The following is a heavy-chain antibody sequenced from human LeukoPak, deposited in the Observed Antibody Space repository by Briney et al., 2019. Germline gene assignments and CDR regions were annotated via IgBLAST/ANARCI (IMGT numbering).Heavy chain of an antibody. CDR2: ISSTTSYK. D-gene: IGHD6-19*01. J-gene: IGHJ6*02. Sequence: PGGSLRLSCAASGFTFSSYSMNWVRQAPGKGLEWVSFISSTTSYKYYADSVKGRFTISRDNAKNSLYLQMNSLSAEDTAVYYCARGRSGWSLYYYYGMDVWGQGTTVTVSS. V-gene: IGHV3-21*01. CDR3: ARGRSGWSLYYYYGMDV. CDR1: GFTFSSYS.